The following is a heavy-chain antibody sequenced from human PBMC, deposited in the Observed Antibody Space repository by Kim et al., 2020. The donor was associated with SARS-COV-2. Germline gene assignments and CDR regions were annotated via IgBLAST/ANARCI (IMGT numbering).Heavy chain of an antibody. D-gene: IGHD6-19*01. J-gene: IGHJ6*03. Sequence: SETLSLTCTVSGGSLSSSSYYWGWNRQPPGKGLEWIGTAYYSGNTYYNPSLKSRVTISVDTSKNQFSLQLGFVTAADTAVYYCARHQLYSSGWYVAFYDYYMDFWGKGTTVAVSS. CDR1: GGSLSSSSYY. V-gene: IGHV4-39*01. CDR3: ARHQLYSSGWYVAFYDYYMDF. CDR2: AYYSGNT.